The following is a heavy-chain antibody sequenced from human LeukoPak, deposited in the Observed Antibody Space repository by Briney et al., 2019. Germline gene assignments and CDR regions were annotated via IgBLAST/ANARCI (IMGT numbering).Heavy chain of an antibody. J-gene: IGHJ6*02. CDR1: GFTFSSYA. D-gene: IGHD1-14*01. Sequence: GGFLRLSCAASGFTFSSYAMSWVRQAPGKGLEWVSAISGSGGSTYYAGSVKGRFTISRDNSKNTLYLQMNSLRAEDTAVYYCAKGTGNYYYYGMDVWGQGTTVTVSS. CDR3: AKGTGNYYYYGMDV. CDR2: ISGSGGST. V-gene: IGHV3-23*01.